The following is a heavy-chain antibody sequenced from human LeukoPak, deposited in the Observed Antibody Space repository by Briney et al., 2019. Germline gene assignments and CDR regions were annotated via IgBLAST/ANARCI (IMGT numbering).Heavy chain of an antibody. CDR3: ARGGTRDPFDY. V-gene: IGHV3-21*01. CDR1: GFTFSSYS. J-gene: IGHJ4*02. Sequence: PGGSLRLSCAASGFTFSSYSMNWVRQAPGKGLEWVSSISSSGSYIYYADSVKGRFTISRDNAKNSLYLQMNSLRAEDTAVYYCARGGTRDPFDYWGQGTLVTVSS. CDR2: ISSSGSYI.